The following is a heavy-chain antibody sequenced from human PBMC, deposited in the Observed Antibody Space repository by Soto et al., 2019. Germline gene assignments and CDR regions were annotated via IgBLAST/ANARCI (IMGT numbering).Heavy chain of an antibody. CDR3: ARESEDLTSNFDY. Sequence: GSLRLSCAASGFSFTSYSMNWVRQAPGKGLEWVSSISSTTNYKYYADSMKGRFTVTRDNAKNSVYLEMNILSVEDTAVDYCARESEDLTSNFDYWGQGTLVTVSS. J-gene: IGHJ4*02. CDR2: ISSTTNYK. V-gene: IGHV3-21*01. CDR1: GFSFTSYS.